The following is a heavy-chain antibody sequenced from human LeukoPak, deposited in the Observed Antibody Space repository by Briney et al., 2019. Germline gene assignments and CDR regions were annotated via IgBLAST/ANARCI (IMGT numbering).Heavy chain of an antibody. CDR3: ATAGYNRFAY. V-gene: IGHV3-23*01. CDR1: GFTFSSYA. CDR2: LSGSGGGT. D-gene: IGHD5-24*01. J-gene: IGHJ4*02. Sequence: AGGSLRLSCAASGFTFSSYAMSWVRQAPGKGLEWVSALSGSGGGTYYADSVKGRFTISRDNSKNTLYLQMNSLRAEDTAVYFCATAGYNRFAYWGQGTRVTVSS.